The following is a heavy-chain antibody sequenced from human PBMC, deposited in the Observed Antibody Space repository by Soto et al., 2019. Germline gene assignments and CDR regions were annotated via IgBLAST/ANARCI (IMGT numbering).Heavy chain of an antibody. J-gene: IGHJ5*02. CDR3: ATLKTYPIFGPYNWFDP. V-gene: IGHV4-4*02. D-gene: IGHD3-3*01. CDR2: IYHSVST. CDR1: GVSISSNNW. Sequence: QVQLQESGPGLVKPSATLSLTCAVSGVSISSNNWWSWVRQPPGKGLEWIGEIYHSVSTNYNPSLKSRVTISVDKSKNQFSLQLSSMTAADTAVYYCATLKTYPIFGPYNWFDPWGQGTLVTVSS.